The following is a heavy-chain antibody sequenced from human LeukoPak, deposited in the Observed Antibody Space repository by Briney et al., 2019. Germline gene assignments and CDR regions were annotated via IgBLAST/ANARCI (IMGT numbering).Heavy chain of an antibody. CDR1: GDSISSSCCS. CDR3: ARLTGTYYYYYMDV. Sequence: SETLSLTCTVSGDSISSSCCSWGWIRQPPGKGLEWIGSARYSGSTYYNPSLKSRVTISVDTSKNQFSLKLSSVTAADTAVYYCARLTGTYYYYYMDVWGKGTTVTVSS. D-gene: IGHD1-7*01. J-gene: IGHJ6*03. V-gene: IGHV4-39*07. CDR2: ARYSGST.